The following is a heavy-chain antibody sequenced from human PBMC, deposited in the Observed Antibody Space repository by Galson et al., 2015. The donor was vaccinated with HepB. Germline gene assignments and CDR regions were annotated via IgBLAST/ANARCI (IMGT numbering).Heavy chain of an antibody. D-gene: IGHD3-3*01. Sequence: SVKVSCKASGGTFSSYAISWVRQAPGQGLEWMGGIIPILGIANYAQKFQGRVTITADKSTSTAYMELSSLRSEDTAVYYCARGDNREYDFWSGYPFDYWGQGTLVTVSS. V-gene: IGHV1-69*10. CDR1: GGTFSSYA. J-gene: IGHJ4*02. CDR2: IIPILGIA. CDR3: ARGDNREYDFWSGYPFDY.